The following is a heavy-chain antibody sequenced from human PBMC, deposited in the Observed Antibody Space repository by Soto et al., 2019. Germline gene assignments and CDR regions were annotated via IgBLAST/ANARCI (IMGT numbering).Heavy chain of an antibody. J-gene: IGHJ5*02. V-gene: IGHV4-34*01. CDR2: ITFRGVT. CDR3: ARKLEASIRHVEWFSYKWFDP. D-gene: IGHD3-9*01. Sequence: SETLSLTCDVHCDSLSGYAWSWIRQPPGKGLEWIGEITFRGVTNYHPSLKSRLSMSVDTSKNRISLNVSSVTAADTALYFCARKLEASIRHVEWFSYKWFDPWGPGTLVTVSS. CDR1: CDSLSGYA.